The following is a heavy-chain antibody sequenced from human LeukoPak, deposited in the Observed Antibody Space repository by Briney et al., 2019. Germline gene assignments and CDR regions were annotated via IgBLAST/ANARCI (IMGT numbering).Heavy chain of an antibody. CDR1: GFTFSSYG. CDR3: AKKETTTIDY. J-gene: IGHJ4*02. CDR2: ISYDGSNK. D-gene: IGHD1-14*01. Sequence: PGGSLRLSCAASGFTFSSYGMHWVRQAPGKGLEWVAVISYDGSNKYYADSVKGRFTISRDNSKNTLYLQMNSLRAEDTAVYYCAKKETTTIDYWGQGTLVTVSS. V-gene: IGHV3-30*18.